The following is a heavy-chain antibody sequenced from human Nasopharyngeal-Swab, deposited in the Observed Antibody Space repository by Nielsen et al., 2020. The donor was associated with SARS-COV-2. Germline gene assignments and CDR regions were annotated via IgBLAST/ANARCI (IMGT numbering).Heavy chain of an antibody. J-gene: IGHJ4*02. CDR3: AGNHDNTF. CDR1: GFTFSRYV. V-gene: IGHV3-7*03. CDR2: IKPDGSEK. Sequence: GESLKISCSASGFTFSRYVMNWVRQAPGKGLEWVANIKPDGSEKYYVDSVKGRFTISRDNARNSLFLQMDSLRVEDTAIYYCAGNHDNTFWGQGNLVAVS. D-gene: IGHD3-22*01.